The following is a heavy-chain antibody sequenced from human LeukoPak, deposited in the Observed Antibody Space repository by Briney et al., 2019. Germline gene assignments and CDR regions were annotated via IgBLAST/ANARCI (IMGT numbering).Heavy chain of an antibody. CDR3: ARDSSPYRYCSSTSCPTGYFEY. CDR1: GGSISSYY. CDR2: IYTSGST. J-gene: IGHJ4*02. Sequence: SETLSLTCTVSGGSISSYYWSWIRQPAGKGLEGIGRIYTSGSTNYNPSLKSRVTMSVDTSKNQFSLKLSSVTAADTAVYYCARDSSPYRYCSSTSCPTGYFEYWGQGTLVTVSS. D-gene: IGHD2-2*01. V-gene: IGHV4-4*07.